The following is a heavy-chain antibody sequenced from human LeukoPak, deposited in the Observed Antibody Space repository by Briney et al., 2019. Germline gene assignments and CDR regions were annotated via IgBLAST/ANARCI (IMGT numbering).Heavy chain of an antibody. CDR1: GFTFSSYR. CDR3: AWARIAAAGLPDY. CDR2: ISSSSSYI. Sequence: PGGSLRLSCAASGFTFSSYRMNWVRQAPGKGLGWVSSISSSSSYIYYADSVKGRFTISRDNAKNSLYLQMNSLRAEDTAVYYCAWARIAAAGLPDYWGQGTLVTVSS. D-gene: IGHD6-13*01. V-gene: IGHV3-21*01. J-gene: IGHJ4*02.